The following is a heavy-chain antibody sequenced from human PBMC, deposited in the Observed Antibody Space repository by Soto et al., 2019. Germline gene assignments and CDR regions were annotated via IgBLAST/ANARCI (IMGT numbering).Heavy chain of an antibody. CDR2: IYYSGST. Sequence: SETLSLTCTVSGGSISSGDYYWSRIRQRQGKGLEWIGYIYYSGSTYYNPSLKSRVTISVDTSKNQFSLKLSSVTAADTAVYYCARDNILGILYGGMDVWGQGTTVTVSS. V-gene: IGHV4-30-4*08. CDR1: GGSISSGDYY. CDR3: ARDNILGILYGGMDV. J-gene: IGHJ6*02. D-gene: IGHD3-3*01.